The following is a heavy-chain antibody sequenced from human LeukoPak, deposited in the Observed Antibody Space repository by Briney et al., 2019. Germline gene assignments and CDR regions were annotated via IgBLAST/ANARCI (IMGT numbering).Heavy chain of an antibody. J-gene: IGHJ5*02. CDR3: VRDNSSYYDH. CDR2: ISSNGDNT. CDR1: GFTFSSYP. Sequence: PGGSLRLACAASGFTFSSYPMHWVRQAPGKGLEYVSAISSNGDNTYYGTSVKGRFTISRDNSKNTLYLQMGRLGEDDTAMYYCVRDNSSYYDHWGQGTLATVSS. V-gene: IGHV3-64*01. D-gene: IGHD3-10*01.